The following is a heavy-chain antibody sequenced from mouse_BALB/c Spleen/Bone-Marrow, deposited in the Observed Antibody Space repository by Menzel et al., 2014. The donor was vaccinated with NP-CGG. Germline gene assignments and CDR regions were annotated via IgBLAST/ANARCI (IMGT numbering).Heavy chain of an antibody. Sequence: QVQLQQSGAELAKPGASVKMSCKASGYTFTSYWMHWVKQRPGQGLEWIGYINRSTGYTEYNQKFKDKATLTADKSSSTAYMQLSSLTSEDSAVYYCARQITTVDYAMDYWGQGTSVTVSS. CDR1: GYTFTSYW. D-gene: IGHD1-1*01. CDR2: INRSTGYT. J-gene: IGHJ4*01. CDR3: ARQITTVDYAMDY. V-gene: IGHV1-7*01.